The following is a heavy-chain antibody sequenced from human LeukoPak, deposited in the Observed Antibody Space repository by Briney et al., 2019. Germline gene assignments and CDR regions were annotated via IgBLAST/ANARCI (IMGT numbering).Heavy chain of an antibody. CDR1: GFIFRNYA. D-gene: IGHD3-9*01. CDR3: AKWEDYDGLTGYYDSDC. J-gene: IGHJ4*02. V-gene: IGHV3-23*01. CDR2: ITGSGGTS. Sequence: PGASLRLSCAASGFIFRNYAMSWVRQAPGKGLEWVSAITGSGGTSWYADSVKGHFTISRDNSKNTLYLQMNSLGADDTAVYYCAKWEDYDGLTGYYDSDCWGQGTLVTVSS.